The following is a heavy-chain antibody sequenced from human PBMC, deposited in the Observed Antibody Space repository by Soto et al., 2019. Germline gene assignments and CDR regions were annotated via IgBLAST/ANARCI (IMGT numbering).Heavy chain of an antibody. J-gene: IGHJ3*02. D-gene: IGHD6-6*01. CDR1: GYTFTSYG. Sequence: ASVKVSCKASGYTFTSYGISWVRQAPGRGLEWMGWISAYNGNTNYAQKLQGRVTMTTDTSTSTAYMELRSLRSDDTAVYYCARDSALSIAARIDAFDIWGQGTMVTVSS. CDR2: ISAYNGNT. CDR3: ARDSALSIAARIDAFDI. V-gene: IGHV1-18*01.